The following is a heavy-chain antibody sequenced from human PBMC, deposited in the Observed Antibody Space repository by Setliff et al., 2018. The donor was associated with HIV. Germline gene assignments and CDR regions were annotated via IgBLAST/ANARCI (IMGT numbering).Heavy chain of an antibody. CDR3: TRKLAPGHGMDV. Sequence: PGGYLRLSCAASGFTFTSYWMIWVRQAPGKGLEWVANINQDGSEKNYVDSVKGRFTISRDNAKNSLYLQMDSLRVEDTTVYYCTRKLAPGHGMDVWGQGTTVTVSS. CDR1: GFTFTSYW. J-gene: IGHJ6*02. D-gene: IGHD3-3*02. V-gene: IGHV3-7*01. CDR2: INQDGSEK.